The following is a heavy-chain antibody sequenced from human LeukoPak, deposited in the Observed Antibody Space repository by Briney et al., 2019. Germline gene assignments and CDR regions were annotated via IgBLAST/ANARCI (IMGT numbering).Heavy chain of an antibody. D-gene: IGHD6-6*01. CDR1: GFTFSSYA. Sequence: GGSLRLSCAASGFTFSSYAMSWVRQAPGKGLEWVSAISGSGGSTYYADSVKGRFTISRDNSKNTLYLQMNSLRAEDTAVYYCAKSPKSIAAPRVNWFDPWGQGTLVTVSS. CDR2: ISGSGGST. J-gene: IGHJ5*02. CDR3: AKSPKSIAAPRVNWFDP. V-gene: IGHV3-23*01.